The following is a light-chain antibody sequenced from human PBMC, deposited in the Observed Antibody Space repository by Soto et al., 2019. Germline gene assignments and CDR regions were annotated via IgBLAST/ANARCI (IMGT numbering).Light chain of an antibody. CDR2: EGS. V-gene: IGLV2-23*01. CDR1: SSDVGSYNL. Sequence: QSALTQPASVSGSPRQSITISCTGTSSDVGSYNLVSWYQQHPGKAPKLMIYEGSKRPSGVSNRFSGSKSGNTASLTISGLQAEDVADYYCCSYAGSRTYVFGTGTKVTVL. CDR3: CSYAGSRTYV. J-gene: IGLJ1*01.